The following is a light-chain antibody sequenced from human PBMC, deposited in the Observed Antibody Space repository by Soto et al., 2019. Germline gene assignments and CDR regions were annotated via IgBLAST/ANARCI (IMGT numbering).Light chain of an antibody. J-gene: IGKJ1*01. Sequence: EIVLTQSPATLSLSPGERATLSCRASQSVSSYLAWYQQKPGQAPRLLIYDASNRDTGIPARFSGSGSGTVFTLTISSLEPEGLAVYHCQQRSNWPPTFGQGTKVEIK. CDR3: QQRSNWPPT. CDR1: QSVSSY. V-gene: IGKV3-11*01. CDR2: DAS.